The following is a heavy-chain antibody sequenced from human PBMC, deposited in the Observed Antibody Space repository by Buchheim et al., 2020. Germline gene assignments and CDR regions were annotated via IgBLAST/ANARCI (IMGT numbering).Heavy chain of an antibody. CDR3: ARGWFGDY. CDR2: INPGSEKT. Sequence: VELVQSGTEVKKPGTSVKLSCKGSGYIFTSFTMHWVRQAPGQGLEWMGWINPGSEKTKYSQKFHDRITITREIAADTAYMELSGLRAEDTAVYFCARGWFGDYWGQGTL. D-gene: IGHD3-10*01. J-gene: IGHJ4*02. CDR1: GYIFTSFT. V-gene: IGHV1-3*01.